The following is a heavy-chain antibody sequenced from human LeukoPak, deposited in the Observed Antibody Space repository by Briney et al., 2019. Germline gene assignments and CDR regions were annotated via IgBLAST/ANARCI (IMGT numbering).Heavy chain of an antibody. D-gene: IGHD6-13*01. J-gene: IGHJ5*02. CDR1: GGSISSYY. V-gene: IGHV4-59*01. CDR3: AREIAAAGTYWFDP. CDR2: IYYSGST. Sequence: SETLSLTCTVSGGSISSYYWSWIRQPPGKGLEWIGYIYYSGSTNYNPSLKSRVTISVDTSKNQFSLKLCSVTAADTAVYYCAREIAAAGTYWFDPWGQGTLVTVSS.